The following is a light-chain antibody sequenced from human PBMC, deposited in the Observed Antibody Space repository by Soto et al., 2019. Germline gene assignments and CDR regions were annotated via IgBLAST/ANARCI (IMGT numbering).Light chain of an antibody. CDR3: QQYDNLPPTWT. CDR1: QDIATY. Sequence: DIQMTQSPSSLSASVGNRVTITCQASQDIATYLNWYQQKPGKAPNLLIYDASNLETGVQSRFSGGGSGTHFTFTISNLQPEDSATYYCQQYDNLPPTWTFGKGTKVDIK. J-gene: IGKJ1*01. CDR2: DAS. V-gene: IGKV1-33*01.